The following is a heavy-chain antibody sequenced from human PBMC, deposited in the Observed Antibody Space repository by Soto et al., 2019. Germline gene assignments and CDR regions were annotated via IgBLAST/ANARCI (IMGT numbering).Heavy chain of an antibody. CDR2: IIPIFGTA. V-gene: IGHV1-69*12. CDR1: GGTFSSYA. CDR3: ARDRGPSSGYYPYWFDP. D-gene: IGHD3-22*01. J-gene: IGHJ5*02. Sequence: QVQLVQSGAEVKKPGSSVKVSCKASGGTFSSYAITWVRQAPGQGLEWMGGIIPIFGTANYAQKFQARVTITEXXSXSXXYMERSSLRAEDTAVYYCARDRGPSSGYYPYWFDPWGQGTLVTVSS.